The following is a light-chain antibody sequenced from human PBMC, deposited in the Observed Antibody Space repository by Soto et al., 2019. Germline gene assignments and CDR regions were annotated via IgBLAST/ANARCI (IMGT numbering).Light chain of an antibody. J-gene: IGKJ2*01. Sequence: DVQLTQSPSTLSASVGDTVTITCRATQSVDSWLAWYQQKPGKAPKLIIYKASILETGVPSRFSGGGSGTDFTLSISGLQPDDLATYYCQHYNGYPKTFGQGTKLEI. V-gene: IGKV1-5*03. CDR3: QHYNGYPKT. CDR2: KAS. CDR1: QSVDSW.